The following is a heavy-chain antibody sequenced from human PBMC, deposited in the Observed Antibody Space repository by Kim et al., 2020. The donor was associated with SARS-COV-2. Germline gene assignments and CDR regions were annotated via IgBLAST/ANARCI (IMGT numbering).Heavy chain of an antibody. CDR1: GFTFSSYE. CDR3: ARVPPTGYYYYGMDV. Sequence: GGSLRLSCAASGFTFSSYEMNWVRQAPGKGLEWVSYISSSGSTIYYADSVKGRFTISRDNAKNSLYLQMNSLRAEDTAVYYCARVPPTGYYYYGMDVWGQGAPVTVSS. J-gene: IGHJ6*02. D-gene: IGHD4-17*01. V-gene: IGHV3-48*03. CDR2: ISSSGSTI.